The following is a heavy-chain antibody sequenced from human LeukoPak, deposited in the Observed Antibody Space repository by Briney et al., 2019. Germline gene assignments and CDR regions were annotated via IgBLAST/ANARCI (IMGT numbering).Heavy chain of an antibody. V-gene: IGHV4-59*12. CDR3: ARDVGSRWFSIWFDP. CDR2: IYYSGST. CDR1: GGSISNYY. D-gene: IGHD6-13*01. J-gene: IGHJ5*02. Sequence: SETLSLTCTVSGGSISNYYWSWIRQPPGKGLEWIGYIYYSGSTKYNPSLKSRVTISVDTSKNQFSLRLNSVTAADTAMYYCARDVGSRWFSIWFDPWGQGTLVTVSS.